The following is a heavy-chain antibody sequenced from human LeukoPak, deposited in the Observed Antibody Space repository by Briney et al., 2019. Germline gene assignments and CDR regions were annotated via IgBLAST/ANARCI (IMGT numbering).Heavy chain of an antibody. CDR2: IHPSTGNP. CDR1: GYSFTNYA. V-gene: IGHV7-4-1*02. CDR3: ARAFQSLGGLSLPDY. J-gene: IGHJ3*01. Sequence: ASVKVSCKASGYSFTNYAMNWVRQAPGQGLEWMGWIHPSTGNPTYAQGFTGRFVFSLDTSVSTTYLQISSLKAEDTAVYFCARAFQSLGGLSLPDYWGQGTMVTVSS. D-gene: IGHD3-16*02.